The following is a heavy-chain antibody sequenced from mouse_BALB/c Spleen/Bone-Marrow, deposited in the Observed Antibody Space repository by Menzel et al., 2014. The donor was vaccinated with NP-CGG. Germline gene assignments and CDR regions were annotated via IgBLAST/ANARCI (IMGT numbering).Heavy chain of an antibody. CDR1: GFNIKDTC. V-gene: IGHV14-3*02. D-gene: IGHD2-1*01. Sequence: EVKLMESGAELVKPGASVKLSCTASGFNIKDTCMYWVEQRPEQGLEWIGRIDPANGNTKYDPKFQGRATITADTSSNTAYLQLSSLTSEDTAVYYCAREDYGNSYAMDYWGQGTSVTVSS. CDR2: IDPANGNT. CDR3: AREDYGNSYAMDY. J-gene: IGHJ4*01.